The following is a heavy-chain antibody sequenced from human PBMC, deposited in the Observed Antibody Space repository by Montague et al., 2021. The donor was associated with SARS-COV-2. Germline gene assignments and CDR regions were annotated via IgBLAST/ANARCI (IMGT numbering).Heavy chain of an antibody. CDR1: GGSISGYC. D-gene: IGHD5-24*01. V-gene: IGHV4-59*01. CDR2: IYYTGGT. CDR3: ARDWAVLTRDGYNYGWFDP. J-gene: IGHJ5*02. Sequence: SETLSLTCSVSGGSISGYCWSWIRQSPGKGLEWVGYIYYTGGTNYNPSLESRVTISLDTSKNQFSLRLSPGTPADTAVYYCARDWAVLTRDGYNYGWFDPWGQGTLVTVSS.